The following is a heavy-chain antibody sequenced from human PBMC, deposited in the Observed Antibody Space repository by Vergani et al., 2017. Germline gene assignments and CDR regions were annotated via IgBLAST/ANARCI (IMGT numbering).Heavy chain of an antibody. Sequence: EVQLVESGGGLVKPGGSLRLSCAASGFTFSNAWMSWVRQAPGKGLEWVGRIKSKTDGGTTDYAAPVKGRFTISRDDSKNTLYLQMNSLKTEDTAVYYCTTSTAYYDFWSGYPWGCYYYYMDVWGKGP. J-gene: IGHJ6*03. CDR1: GFTFSNAW. D-gene: IGHD3-3*01. CDR2: IKSKTDGGTT. V-gene: IGHV3-15*01. CDR3: TTSTAYYDFWSGYPWGCYYYYMDV.